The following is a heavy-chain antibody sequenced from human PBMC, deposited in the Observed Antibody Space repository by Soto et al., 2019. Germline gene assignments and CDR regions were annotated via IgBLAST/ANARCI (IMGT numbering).Heavy chain of an antibody. Sequence: GGSLRLSCAASGFTFSSYGMHWVRQAPGKGLEWVAVIWYDGSNKYYADSVKGRFTISRDNSKNTLYLQMNSLRAEDTAVYYCARDNRVGSWYNVDYWGQGTLVTVSS. V-gene: IGHV3-33*01. CDR2: IWYDGSNK. D-gene: IGHD6-13*01. J-gene: IGHJ4*02. CDR1: GFTFSSYG. CDR3: ARDNRVGSWYNVDY.